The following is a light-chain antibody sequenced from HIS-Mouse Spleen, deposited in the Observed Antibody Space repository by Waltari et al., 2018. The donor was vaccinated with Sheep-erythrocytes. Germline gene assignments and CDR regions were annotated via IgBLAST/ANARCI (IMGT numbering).Light chain of an antibody. CDR1: KWGDKI. CDR2: KVS. J-gene: IGLJ2*01. Sequence: SYELTQPPSVAVYPGQTASIPCCGDKWGDKIACWYQQDPGLSPVLVIYKVSKRASGNPEGFSGPSSGNTATLTISGTQAMDEADYYCQAWDSSTAVVFGGGTKLTVL. V-gene: IGLV3-1*01. CDR3: QAWDSSTAVV.